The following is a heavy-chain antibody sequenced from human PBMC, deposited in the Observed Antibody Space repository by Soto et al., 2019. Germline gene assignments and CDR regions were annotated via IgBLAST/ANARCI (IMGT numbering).Heavy chain of an antibody. J-gene: IGHJ6*02. D-gene: IGHD3-9*01. Sequence: ASVKVSCKASGYTFNTYAMNWVRQAPGQGLEWMGWISGDYGNTKYAQNFQDRVTVTTDTSTSTAYMELRSLRSDDTAVYYCARGDLVTGYYLDYYDMDVWGQGTTVTVSS. CDR1: GYTFNTYA. V-gene: IGHV1-18*01. CDR3: ARGDLVTGYYLDYYDMDV. CDR2: ISGDYGNT.